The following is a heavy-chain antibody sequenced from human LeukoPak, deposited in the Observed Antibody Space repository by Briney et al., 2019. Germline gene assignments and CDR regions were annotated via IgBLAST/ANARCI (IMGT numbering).Heavy chain of an antibody. CDR3: ARRIQGMAPYYFDY. J-gene: IGHJ4*02. CDR2: IKTDGTTT. Sequence: PGGSLRLSCAASGFTFSNCLMQWVRQAPGKGLVWVSRIKTDGTTTTYADSVEGRFTISRDNAKNTLYLQMNSLRAEDTAVYYCARRIQGMAPYYFDYWGQGNLVTVSS. V-gene: IGHV3-74*03. CDR1: GFTFSNCL. D-gene: IGHD5-24*01.